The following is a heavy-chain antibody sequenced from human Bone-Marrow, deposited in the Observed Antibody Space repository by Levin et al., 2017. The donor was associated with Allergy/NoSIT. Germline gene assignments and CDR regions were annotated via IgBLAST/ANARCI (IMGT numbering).Heavy chain of an antibody. J-gene: IGHJ4*02. CDR3: AQRGSWAGNNWDTGYLDY. V-gene: IGHV2-5*02. CDR1: GFSLSSYGVG. D-gene: IGHD1-1*01. CDR2: IYWDDDK. Sequence: SGPTLVKPTQTLTLTCTFSGFSLSSYGVGVAWVRQPPGKALEWLAVIYWDDDKRYSPSLRSGLTITKDTSKDQVVLTMTGMDTVDTATYYCAQRGSWAGNNWDTGYLDYWGQGTLVTVSS.